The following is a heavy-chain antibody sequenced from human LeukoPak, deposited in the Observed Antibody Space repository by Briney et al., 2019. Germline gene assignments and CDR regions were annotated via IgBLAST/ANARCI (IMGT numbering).Heavy chain of an antibody. Sequence: SETLSLTCAVSGGSISSSNWWSWVRQPPGKGLGWIGSIFYSGAAHCNPSLKSRVTISVDTSNNQFSLMLSSVTAADTAVYYCARVQQLDYWGQGTLVTVSS. CDR1: GGSISSSNW. J-gene: IGHJ4*02. D-gene: IGHD6-13*01. CDR3: ARVQQLDY. CDR2: IFYSGAA. V-gene: IGHV4-4*02.